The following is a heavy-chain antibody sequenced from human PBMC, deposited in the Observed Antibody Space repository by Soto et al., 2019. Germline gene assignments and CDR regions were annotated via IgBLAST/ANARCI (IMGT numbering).Heavy chain of an antibody. CDR2: INPNSGGT. CDR1: GYTFTGYY. J-gene: IGHJ6*02. Sequence: ASVKVSCKASGYTFTGYYMHWVRQAPGQGLEWMGWINPNSGGTNYAQKFQGRVTMTRDTSISTAYMELSRLRSDDTAVYYCARHIRGYSYLISPGMDVWGQGTTLTVSS. CDR3: ARHIRGYSYLISPGMDV. V-gene: IGHV1-2*02. D-gene: IGHD5-18*01.